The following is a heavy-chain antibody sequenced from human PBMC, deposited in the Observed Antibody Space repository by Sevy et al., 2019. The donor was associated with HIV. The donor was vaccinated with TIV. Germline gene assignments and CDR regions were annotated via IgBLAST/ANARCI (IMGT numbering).Heavy chain of an antibody. CDR2: ISSSSSYI. J-gene: IGHJ4*02. D-gene: IGHD2-21*02. V-gene: IGHV3-21*01. Sequence: GGSLRLSCAASGFTFSSYSMNWVRQAPGKGLEWVSSISSSSSYIYYADSVKGRFTISRDNSKNTLYLQMNSLRAEDTAVYYCAKPRRGDFHYFDYWGQGTLVTVSS. CDR3: AKPRRGDFHYFDY. CDR1: GFTFSSYS.